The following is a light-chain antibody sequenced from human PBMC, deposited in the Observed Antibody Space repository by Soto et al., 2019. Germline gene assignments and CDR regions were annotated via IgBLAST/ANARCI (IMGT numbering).Light chain of an antibody. J-gene: IGKJ1*01. Sequence: EVVMTQSPATLSVSPGERATLSCSASETVATNLAWYQQKPGQAPRLLISGASTRAAGISDRFRGSGSGTEFTLTISRLRSEDSAIYYCQQYFEWPPMTFGQGTKVEI. CDR2: GAS. CDR1: ETVATN. V-gene: IGKV3-15*01. CDR3: QQYFEWPPMT.